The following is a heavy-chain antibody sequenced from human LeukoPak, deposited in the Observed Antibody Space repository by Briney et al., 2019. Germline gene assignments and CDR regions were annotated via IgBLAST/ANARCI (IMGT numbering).Heavy chain of an antibody. V-gene: IGHV6-1*01. CDR1: GDSVCSNSAA. Sequence: SQTLSLTCAISGDSVCSNSAAWNWIRQSPSRGLEWLGRTYYRSKWYNDYAVSVKSRITINPDTSKNQFSLQLNSVSPEDTAVYYYARTSVPAAAFDYWGQGTLVTVSS. D-gene: IGHD2-2*01. J-gene: IGHJ4*02. CDR3: ARTSVPAAAFDY. CDR2: TYYRSKWYN.